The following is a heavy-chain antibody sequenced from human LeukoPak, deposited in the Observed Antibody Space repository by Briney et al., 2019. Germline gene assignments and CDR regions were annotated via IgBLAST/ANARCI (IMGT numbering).Heavy chain of an antibody. D-gene: IGHD3-22*01. Sequence: SETLSLTCDVFGGSFTDYFWTWIRQSPGKGLEWIGEINDYTGNTNYNPPLNSRISISLEKSKNQFSLELRSVTAADTAVYYCARGRIAKIVVVHSFHYGMDVWGQGTPVTVSS. CDR2: INDYTGNT. CDR1: GGSFTDYF. J-gene: IGHJ6*02. CDR3: ARGRIAKIVVVHSFHYGMDV. V-gene: IGHV4-34*01.